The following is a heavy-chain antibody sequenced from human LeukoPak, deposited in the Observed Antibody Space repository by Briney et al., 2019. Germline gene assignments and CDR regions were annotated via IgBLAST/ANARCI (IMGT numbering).Heavy chain of an antibody. D-gene: IGHD6-6*01. CDR1: GYTFTDYY. Sequence: GASVTVSCXAXGYTFTDYYMHWVRQAPGQGLEWMAWINPKNGDTRYAQKFQGRVTVTVDRSISTAYMEVSRLTSDDTAVVYCTRDPEYSSATGDWFDPWGQGTLVTVSS. J-gene: IGHJ5*02. CDR2: INPKNGDT. CDR3: TRDPEYSSATGDWFDP. V-gene: IGHV1-2*02.